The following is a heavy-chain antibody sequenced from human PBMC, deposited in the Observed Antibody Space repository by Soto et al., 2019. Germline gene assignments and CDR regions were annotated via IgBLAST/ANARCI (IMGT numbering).Heavy chain of an antibody. CDR2: TYYGSKWSY. CDR1: GDSVSSSSTA. D-gene: IGHD6-19*01. J-gene: IGHJ5*02. V-gene: IGHV6-1*01. CDR3: AKGWLRVGFDP. Sequence: PSQTLSLTCVISGDSVSSSSTAWNCVIQSPSRGLEWLGRTYYGSKWSYDYAVSVRSRISINPDTSKNQFSLQLNSVTPEDTAVYYCAKGWLRVGFDPWGQGTLVTVSS.